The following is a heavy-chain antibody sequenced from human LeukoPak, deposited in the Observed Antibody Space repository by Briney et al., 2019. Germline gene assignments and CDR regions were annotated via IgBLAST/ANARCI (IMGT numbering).Heavy chain of an antibody. Sequence: ASVKVSCKASGYTFTSYGISWVRQAPGQGLEWMGWISAYNGNTNYAQKLHGRVTMTTDTSTSTAYMELRSLRSDDTAMYYCARDLDGSGSYYYWGQGTLVTVSS. CDR2: ISAYNGNT. D-gene: IGHD3-10*01. CDR1: GYTFTSYG. J-gene: IGHJ4*02. V-gene: IGHV1-18*01. CDR3: ARDLDGSGSYYY.